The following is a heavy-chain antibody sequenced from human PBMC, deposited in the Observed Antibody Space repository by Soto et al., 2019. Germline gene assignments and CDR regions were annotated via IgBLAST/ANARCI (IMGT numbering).Heavy chain of an antibody. Sequence: GSLRLSCAASGFTVSSIYMSWGLQAPGKGLEWVSVIYSGGSTYYADSVKGRFTISRHNSKNTLYLQMNSLRAEDAAVYYCARVLWFGELNWFDPWGQGTLVTVSS. CDR3: ARVLWFGELNWFDP. J-gene: IGHJ5*02. V-gene: IGHV3-53*04. CDR1: GFTVSSIY. CDR2: IYSGGST. D-gene: IGHD3-10*01.